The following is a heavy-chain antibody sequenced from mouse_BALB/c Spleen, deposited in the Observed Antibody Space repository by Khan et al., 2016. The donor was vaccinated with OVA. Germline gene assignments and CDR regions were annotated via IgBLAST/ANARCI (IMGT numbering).Heavy chain of an antibody. J-gene: IGHJ4*01. CDR3: ARENYYGRSCYAMDY. D-gene: IGHD1-1*01. V-gene: IGHV1S41*01. CDR2: IGPGSSNT. Sequence: DLVKPGTSVKLYCKASGYTFTSYWINWINQRPGQGLEWIGRIGPGSSNTYYNEMFKGKAALTVDTSSSPAYIQISRLSSEDSAVYFCARENYYGRSCYAMDYWGQGTSVTVSS. CDR1: GYTFTSYW.